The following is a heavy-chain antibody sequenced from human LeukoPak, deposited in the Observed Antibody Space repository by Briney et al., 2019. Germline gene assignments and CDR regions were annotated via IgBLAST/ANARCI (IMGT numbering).Heavy chain of an antibody. V-gene: IGHV4-30-2*01. Sequence: SETLSLTCAVSGGSISSGGYSWSWIRQPPGKGLEWIGYIYHSGSTYYNPSLKSRVTISVDRSKNQFSLKLSSVTAADTAVYYCARIRIAAAGFDYWGQGTLVTVSS. J-gene: IGHJ4*02. CDR2: IYHSGST. CDR1: GGSISSGGYS. D-gene: IGHD6-6*01. CDR3: ARIRIAAAGFDY.